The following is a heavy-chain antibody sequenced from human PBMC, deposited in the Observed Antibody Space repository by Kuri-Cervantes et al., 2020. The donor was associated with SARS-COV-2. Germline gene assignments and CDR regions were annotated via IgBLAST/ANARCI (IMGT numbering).Heavy chain of an antibody. J-gene: IGHJ6*02. D-gene: IGHD3-10*01. Sequence: SVKVSCKASGFTFTSSAMQWVRQARGQRLEWIGWIVVGSGNTNYAQEFQERVTITRDVSTSTAYMELSSLRSEDTAVYYCAAEVRGSYYYYYGMDVWGQGTTVTVSS. CDR2: IVVGSGNT. CDR3: AAEVRGSYYYYYGMDV. V-gene: IGHV1-58*02. CDR1: GFTFTSSA.